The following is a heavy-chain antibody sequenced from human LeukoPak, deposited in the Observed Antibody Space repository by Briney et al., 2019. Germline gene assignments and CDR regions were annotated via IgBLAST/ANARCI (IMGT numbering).Heavy chain of an antibody. D-gene: IGHD1-26*01. J-gene: IGHJ4*02. CDR2: VNHGGST. Sequence: SETLSLTCAVYGDSFSAYYWSWLRQSPGKGLEWIGEVNHGGSTNFKPSLKSGFTISVDTSKNQFSLKLASVTAAASVVYYCAREGGSNTLRFDYWGQGTLISVSS. CDR1: GDSFSAYY. V-gene: IGHV4-34*01. CDR3: AREGGSNTLRFDY.